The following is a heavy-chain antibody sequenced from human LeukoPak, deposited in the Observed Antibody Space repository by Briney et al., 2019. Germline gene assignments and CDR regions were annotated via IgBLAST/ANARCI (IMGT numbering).Heavy chain of an antibody. J-gene: IGHJ4*02. Sequence: GGSLRLSSAASGFTFSDYAMTWVRQAPGKGLEWVSAISGSGSSTFYAVSVKGRFTISRDNSKNTLYLQMNSLRAEDTAVYYCAKGPTVPVADYYFDYWGQGILVTVSS. CDR1: GFTFSDYA. CDR2: ISGSGSST. CDR3: AKGPTVPVADYYFDY. V-gene: IGHV3-23*01. D-gene: IGHD6-19*01.